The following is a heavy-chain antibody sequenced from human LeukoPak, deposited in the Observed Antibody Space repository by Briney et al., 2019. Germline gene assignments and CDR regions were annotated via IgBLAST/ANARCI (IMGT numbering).Heavy chain of an antibody. D-gene: IGHD3-10*01. CDR1: GFTFSSYW. Sequence: GGSLRLSCAASGFTFSSYWMSWVRQAPGKGLEWVANIKQDGSEKYYVDSVKGRFTISRDNAKNSLYLQMNSLRAEDTAVYYCARGNFLWFGELLSHFDYWGQGTLVTVSS. CDR2: IKQDGSEK. CDR3: ARGNFLWFGELLSHFDY. J-gene: IGHJ4*02. V-gene: IGHV3-7*03.